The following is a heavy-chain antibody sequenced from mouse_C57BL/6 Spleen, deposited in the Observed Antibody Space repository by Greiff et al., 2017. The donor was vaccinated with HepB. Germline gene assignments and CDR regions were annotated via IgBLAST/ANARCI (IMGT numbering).Heavy chain of an antibody. CDR2: ISDVGSYT. J-gene: IGHJ4*01. Sequence: EVMLVESGGGLVKPGGSLKLSCAASGFTFSSYAMSWVRQTPEKRLEWVATISDVGSYTYYPDNVKGRFTISRDNAKNNLYLQMSHLKSEDTAMYYCARKGRGGYAMDYWGQGTSVTVSS. CDR1: GFTFSSYA. V-gene: IGHV5-4*03. CDR3: ARKGRGGYAMDY.